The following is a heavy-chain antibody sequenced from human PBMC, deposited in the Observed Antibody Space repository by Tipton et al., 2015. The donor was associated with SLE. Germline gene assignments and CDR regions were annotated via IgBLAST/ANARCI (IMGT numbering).Heavy chain of an antibody. CDR2: INHSGST. V-gene: IGHV4-34*01. CDR1: GGSFSGYY. Sequence: LRLSCAVYGGSFSGYYGSWIRQPPGKGLEWIGEINHSGSTKYNPSLKSRVTISVDTSKIQFSLKLTSVTAADTAVYYCARWISSCWCNYWCQGNLVTVSS. D-gene: IGHD6-19*01. J-gene: IGHJ4*02. CDR3: ARWISSCWCNY.